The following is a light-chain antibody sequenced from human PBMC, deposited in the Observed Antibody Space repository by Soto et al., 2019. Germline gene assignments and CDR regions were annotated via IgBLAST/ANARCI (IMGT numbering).Light chain of an antibody. CDR2: DVS. CDR3: SSYTSSSTLVV. Sequence: QSVLTQASDLSGSPGQWISLSRPGASVDVGGYNYVSWYQQHPGKAPKLMIYDVSNRPSGVSNRFSGSKSGNTASLTISGLQAEDEADYYCSSYTSSSTLVVFGGGTQLTVL. J-gene: IGLJ2*01. CDR1: SVDVGGYNY. V-gene: IGLV2-14*01.